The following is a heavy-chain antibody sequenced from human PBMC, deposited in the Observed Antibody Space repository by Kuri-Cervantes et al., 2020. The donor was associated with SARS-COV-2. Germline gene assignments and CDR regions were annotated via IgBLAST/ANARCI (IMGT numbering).Heavy chain of an antibody. Sequence: GESLKXXXXAFGXXXXSXWMPWVRXGTGKGLVWVXRINXXXSSTSYADXXKGRFXISRDXAXXTMYLXXXXLXAXGPAVXYCARXKQWXXRTAFDIWGQGTMVTVSS. CDR1: GXXXXSXW. CDR2: INXXXSST. V-gene: IGHV3-74*01. D-gene: IGHD6-19*01. CDR3: ARXKQWXXRTAFDI. J-gene: IGHJ3*02.